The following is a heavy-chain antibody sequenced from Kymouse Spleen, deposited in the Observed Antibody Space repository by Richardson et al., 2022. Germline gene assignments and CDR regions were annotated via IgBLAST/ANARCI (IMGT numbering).Heavy chain of an antibody. J-gene: IGHJ6*02. Sequence: QVQLQESGPGLVKPSETLSLTCTVSGGSISSYYWSWIRQPPGKGLEWIGYIYYSGSTNYNPSLKSRVTISVDTSKNQFSLKLSSVTAADTAVYYCAKTGDRLDVWGQGTTVTVSS. CDR3: AKTGDRLDV. CDR1: GGSISSYY. CDR2: IYYSGST. V-gene: IGHV4-59*01. D-gene: IGHD7-27*02.